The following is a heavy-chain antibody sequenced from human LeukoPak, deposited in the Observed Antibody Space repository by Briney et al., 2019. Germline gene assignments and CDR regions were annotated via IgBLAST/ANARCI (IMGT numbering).Heavy chain of an antibody. V-gene: IGHV3-7*01. J-gene: IGHJ4*02. Sequence: GGSLRLSCAASGFTFSTSWMTWVRQAPGKGLEWVANINGDGSLNGHVASVKGRFTISRDNAKNSVYLQMISLRDEDTAVYYCTGDRAYGALDYWGQGTLVIVSS. CDR3: TGDRAYGALDY. D-gene: IGHD4/OR15-4a*01. CDR2: INGDGSLN. CDR1: GFTFSTSW.